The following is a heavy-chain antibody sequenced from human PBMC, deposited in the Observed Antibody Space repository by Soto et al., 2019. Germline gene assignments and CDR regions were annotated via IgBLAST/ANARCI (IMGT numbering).Heavy chain of an antibody. Sequence: QTGGSLRLSCAASGFTFSSYAMSWVRQAPGKGLEWVSAISGSGGSTYYADSVKGRFTISRDNSKNTLYLQMNSLRAEDTAVYHCAKESGFLEWLLRYFDYWGQGTLVTVSS. D-gene: IGHD3-3*01. V-gene: IGHV3-23*01. J-gene: IGHJ4*02. CDR2: ISGSGGST. CDR3: AKESGFLEWLLRYFDY. CDR1: GFTFSSYA.